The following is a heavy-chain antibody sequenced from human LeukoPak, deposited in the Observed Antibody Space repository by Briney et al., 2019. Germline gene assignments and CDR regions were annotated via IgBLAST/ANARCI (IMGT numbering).Heavy chain of an antibody. CDR2: IYYSGST. CDR1: GGSISSSRYY. CDR3: ARRREYSGSYH. J-gene: IGHJ3*01. D-gene: IGHD1-26*01. Sequence: SETLSLTCTVSGGSISSSRYYWGWIRQPPGKGLEWIGSIYYSGSTYYNPSLKSRVTISVDTSKNQFSLKLSSVTAADTAVYYCARRREYSGSYHWGQGTMVTVS. V-gene: IGHV4-39*01.